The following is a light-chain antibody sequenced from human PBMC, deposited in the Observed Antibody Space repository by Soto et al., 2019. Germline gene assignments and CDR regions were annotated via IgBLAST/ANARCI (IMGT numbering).Light chain of an antibody. CDR3: QQRSNWPPYT. V-gene: IGKV3-11*01. CDR1: QSVSSY. Sequence: EIVLTQSPATLSLSPGERATLSCRASQSVSSYLAWYQQKPGQAPRLLIYDATNRPTGIPGRFSGSGSGTDFTLTISGLEPEDFAVYYCQQRSNWPPYTFGQGTKLEIK. CDR2: DAT. J-gene: IGKJ2*01.